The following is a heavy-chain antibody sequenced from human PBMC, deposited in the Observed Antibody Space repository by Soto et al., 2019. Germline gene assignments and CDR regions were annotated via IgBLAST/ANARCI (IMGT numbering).Heavy chain of an antibody. CDR3: AKGLTSFYGSGELDY. Sequence: GSLRLSCAASGFTFSSYGMHWVRQAPGKRLEWVAVISYDGSNKYYADSVKGRFTISRDNSKNTLYLQMNSLRAKDTAVYYCAKGLTSFYGSGELDYWGQGTLVTVSS. CDR1: GFTFSSYG. CDR2: ISYDGSNK. V-gene: IGHV3-30*18. J-gene: IGHJ4*02. D-gene: IGHD3-10*01.